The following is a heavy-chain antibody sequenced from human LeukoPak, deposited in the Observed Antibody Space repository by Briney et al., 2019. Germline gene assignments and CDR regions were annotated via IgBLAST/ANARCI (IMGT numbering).Heavy chain of an antibody. Sequence: PGGSLRLSCAASGFTFSSYWMSWVRQAPGKGLEWVANIKQDGSEKYYVDSVKGRFTISRDNAKNSLCLQMNSLRAEDTAVYYCAREAIYYDSSGYYEMYYFDYWGQGTLVTVSS. J-gene: IGHJ4*02. D-gene: IGHD3-22*01. V-gene: IGHV3-7*01. CDR2: IKQDGSEK. CDR3: AREAIYYDSSGYYEMYYFDY. CDR1: GFTFSSYW.